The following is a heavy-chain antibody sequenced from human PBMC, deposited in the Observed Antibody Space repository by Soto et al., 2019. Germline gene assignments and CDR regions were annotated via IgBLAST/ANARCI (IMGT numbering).Heavy chain of an antibody. CDR3: ARVLYCTNGVCPPAFDY. CDR1: GGTFSSYA. D-gene: IGHD2-8*01. J-gene: IGHJ4*02. CDR2: IIPIFGTA. V-gene: IGHV1-69*06. Sequence: ASVKVSWKASGGTFSSYAISWVRQAPGQGLEWMGGIIPIFGTANYAQKFQGRVTITADKSTSTAYMELSSLRSEDTAVYYCARVLYCTNGVCPPAFDYWGQGTLVTVSS.